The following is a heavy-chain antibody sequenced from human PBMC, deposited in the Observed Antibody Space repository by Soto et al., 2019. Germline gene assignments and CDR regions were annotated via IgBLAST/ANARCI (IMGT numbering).Heavy chain of an antibody. V-gene: IGHV3-9*01. CDR3: ARGGGWLQSYYFDY. CDR1: GFTFDDYA. Sequence: VQLVESGGGLVQPGRSLRLSCAASGFTFDDYAMHWVRQAPGKGLEWVSGISWNSGSIGYADSVKGRFTISRDNAKNSLYLQMNSLRAEDTALYYCARGGGWLQSYYFDYWGQGTLVTVSS. CDR2: ISWNSGSI. D-gene: IGHD3-16*01. J-gene: IGHJ4*02.